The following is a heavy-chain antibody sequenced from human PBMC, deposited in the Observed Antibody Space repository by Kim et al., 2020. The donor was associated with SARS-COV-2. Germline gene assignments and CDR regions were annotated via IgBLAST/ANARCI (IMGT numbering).Heavy chain of an antibody. D-gene: IGHD3-10*01. CDR2: IYYSGST. CDR1: GGSISSSSYY. CDR3: ARVSYYYGSARPFRYFDL. V-gene: IGHV4-39*01. J-gene: IGHJ2*01. Sequence: SETLSLTCTVSGGSISSSSYYWGWIRQPPGKGLEWIGSIYYSGSTYYNPSLKSRVTISVDTSKNQFSLKLSSVTAADTAVYYCARVSYYYGSARPFRYFDLWGRGTLVTVSS.